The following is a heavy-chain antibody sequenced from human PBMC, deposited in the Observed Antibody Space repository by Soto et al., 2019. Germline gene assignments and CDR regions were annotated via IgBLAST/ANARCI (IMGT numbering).Heavy chain of an antibody. J-gene: IGHJ5*02. CDR2: ISSSSSTI. D-gene: IGHD3-10*01. Sequence: LSCAASGFTFSSYSMNWVRQAPGKGLEWVSYISSSSSTIYYADSVKGRFTISRDNAKNSLYLQMNSLRDEDTAVYYCASVLLWFGELPAPDRFDPWGQGTLVTVSS. CDR1: GFTFSSYS. V-gene: IGHV3-48*02. CDR3: ASVLLWFGELPAPDRFDP.